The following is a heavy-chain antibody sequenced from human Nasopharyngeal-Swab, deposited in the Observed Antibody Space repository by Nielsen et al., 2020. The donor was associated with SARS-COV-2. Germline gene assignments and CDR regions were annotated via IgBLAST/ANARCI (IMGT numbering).Heavy chain of an antibody. CDR3: ARAQLRLQYYGMDV. CDR1: GFTFSDYY. D-gene: IGHD4-11*01. V-gene: IGHV3-11*01. Sequence: GESLKISCAASGFTFSDYYMSWIRQAPGKGPEWVSYISSSGSTIYYADSVKGRFTISRDNAKNSLYLQMNSLRAEDTAVYYCARAQLRLQYYGMDVWGQGTTVTVSS. J-gene: IGHJ6*02. CDR2: ISSSGSTI.